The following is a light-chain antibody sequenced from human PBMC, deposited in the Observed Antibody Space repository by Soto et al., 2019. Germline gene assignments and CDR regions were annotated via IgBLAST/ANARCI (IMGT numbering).Light chain of an antibody. Sequence: ENVLTQSPGTLSLSPGERATLSGRASQTVYNGYLAWYQQKPGQAPRLLIYGASSRATGIPDRFSGSESGTDFTLTIRSLEPEDFAVYYCQQYGSSYPWTFGQGTKVDI. J-gene: IGKJ1*01. CDR3: QQYGSSYPWT. V-gene: IGKV3-20*01. CDR2: GAS. CDR1: QTVYNGY.